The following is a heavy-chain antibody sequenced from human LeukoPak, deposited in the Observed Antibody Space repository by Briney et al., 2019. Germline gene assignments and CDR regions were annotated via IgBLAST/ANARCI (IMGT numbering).Heavy chain of an antibody. V-gene: IGHV1-69*13. CDR2: IIPIFGTA. CDR3: ARALYYDSSGYLFDY. CDR1: GGTFSSYA. D-gene: IGHD3-22*01. Sequence: SVKVSCKASGGTFSSYAISWVRQAPGQGFEWMGGIIPIFGTANYAQKFQGRVTITADESTSTAYMELSSLRSEDTAVYYCARALYYDSSGYLFDYWGQGTLVTVSS. J-gene: IGHJ4*02.